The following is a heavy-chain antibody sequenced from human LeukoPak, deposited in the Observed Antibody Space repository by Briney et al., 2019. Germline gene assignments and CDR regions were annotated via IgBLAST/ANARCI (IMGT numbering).Heavy chain of an antibody. CDR3: ARELSSGYLGPWVDP. CDR2: IIPIFGTA. Sequence: ASVKVSCKASGGTFSSYAVSWVRQAPGQGLEWMGGIIPIFGTANYEQKFQGRVAFTTAESTTPAYMELRSLGSEEPAVYYCARELSSGYLGPWVDPRGPGNL. D-gene: IGHD3-22*01. CDR1: GGTFSSYA. J-gene: IGHJ5*02. V-gene: IGHV1-69*05.